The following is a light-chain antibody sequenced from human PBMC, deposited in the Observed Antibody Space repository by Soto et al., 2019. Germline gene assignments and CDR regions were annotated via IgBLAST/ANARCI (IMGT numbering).Light chain of an antibody. CDR3: QQYYSYPRT. Sequence: AIRMTQSPSSLSASTGDRVTITCRASQGISSYLAWYQQKPGKAPKLLIYAASTLQSGVPSRFSGSGSGTDFTHTISCLQSEDVATYYCQQYYSYPRTFGQGTKVEIK. V-gene: IGKV1-8*01. CDR2: AAS. CDR1: QGISSY. J-gene: IGKJ1*01.